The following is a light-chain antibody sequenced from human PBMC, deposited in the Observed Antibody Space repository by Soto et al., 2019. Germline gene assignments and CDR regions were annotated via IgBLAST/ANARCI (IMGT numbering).Light chain of an antibody. CDR3: QQYGDSLLT. CDR2: GAS. V-gene: IGKV3-20*01. J-gene: IGKJ4*01. CDR1: QSVSSN. Sequence: EIVLTQSPATLSLSPGERVTLSCRASQSVSSNLAWYQQKPGQAPRLLIYGASTRATGIADRFSGSGSGTDFTLTISRLEPEDFAVYYCQQYGDSLLTFGGGTKVDIK.